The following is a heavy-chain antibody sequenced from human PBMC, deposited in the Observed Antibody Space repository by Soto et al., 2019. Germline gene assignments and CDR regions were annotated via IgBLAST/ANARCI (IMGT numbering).Heavy chain of an antibody. D-gene: IGHD2-21*01. CDR1: GFSFSNYA. CDR2: IGAGGDIT. J-gene: IGHJ4*02. CDR3: AKDSYTDCGVDDIDH. Sequence: GGSLRLSCAASGFSFSNYAMSWVRQAPGKGLEWVSGIGAGGDITFYADSVKGRFGISRDNSKNTVYLQVNSLRAEDTAVYLCAKDSYTDCGVDDIDHWGPGTPVTVSS. V-gene: IGHV3-23*01.